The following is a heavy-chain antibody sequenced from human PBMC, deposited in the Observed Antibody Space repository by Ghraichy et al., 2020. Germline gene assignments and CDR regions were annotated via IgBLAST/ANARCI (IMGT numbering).Heavy chain of an antibody. J-gene: IGHJ4*02. CDR1: GFTFDDYA. CDR2: ISWNSGSI. D-gene: IGHD4-17*01. V-gene: IGHV3-9*01. Sequence: GGSLRLSCAASGFTFDDYAMHWVRQAPGKGLEWVSGISWNSGSIGYADSVKGRFTISRDNAKNSLYLQMNSLRAEDTALYYCAKLPHGDYPDYWGQGTLVTVSS. CDR3: AKLPHGDYPDY.